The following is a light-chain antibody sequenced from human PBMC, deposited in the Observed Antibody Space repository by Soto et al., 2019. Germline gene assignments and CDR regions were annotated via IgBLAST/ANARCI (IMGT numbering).Light chain of an antibody. CDR1: QSVSSSY. J-gene: IGKJ5*01. CDR2: DAS. V-gene: IGKV3D-20*01. CDR3: QQYGSSPPIT. Sequence: EIVLTQSPATLSLSPGERATLSCGASQSVSSSYLAWYQQKPGLAPRLLIYDASSRATGIPDRLSGSGSGTDFTLTSSRLEREDFAVYYCQQYGSSPPITFGQGTRLEIK.